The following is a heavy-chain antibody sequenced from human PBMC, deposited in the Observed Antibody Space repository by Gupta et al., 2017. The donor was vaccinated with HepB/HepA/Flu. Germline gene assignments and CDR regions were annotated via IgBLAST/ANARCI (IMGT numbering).Heavy chain of an antibody. V-gene: IGHV3-7*01. CDR2: INQDGSEK. J-gene: IGHJ4*02. Sequence: EVHVVESGGALVKPGGSLRLSCAASGFTFSTSWMDWVRQAPGKGLEWVANINQDGSEKYYVDSVKGRFAISRDNVKNSVYLQINSLRVEDTAVYYCSWSLNYWGQGTLVTVSS. CDR1: GFTFSTSW. D-gene: IGHD1-26*01. CDR3: SWSLNY.